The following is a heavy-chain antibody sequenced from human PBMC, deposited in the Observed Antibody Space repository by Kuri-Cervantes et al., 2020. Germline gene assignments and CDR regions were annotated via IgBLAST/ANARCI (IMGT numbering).Heavy chain of an antibody. D-gene: IGHD6-13*01. CDR3: AKDPLSAAAGY. Sequence: GGSLSLTCAASGFTFSSYAMSWVRQAPGKGLEWVSAISGSGGSTYYADSVKGRFTISRDNAKNSLYLQMNSLRAEDTALYYCAKDPLSAAAGYWGQGTLVTVSS. CDR1: GFTFSSYA. V-gene: IGHV3-23*01. J-gene: IGHJ4*02. CDR2: ISGSGGST.